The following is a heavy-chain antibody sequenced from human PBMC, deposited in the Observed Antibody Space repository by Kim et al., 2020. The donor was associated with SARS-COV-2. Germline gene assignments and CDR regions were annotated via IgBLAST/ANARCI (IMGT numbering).Heavy chain of an antibody. CDR2: IDPSDSYT. D-gene: IGHD3-22*01. J-gene: IGHJ3*02. CDR1: GYSFTSYW. Sequence: GESLKISCKGSGYSFTSYWISWVRQMPGKGLECMGRIDPSDSYTNYSPPFQGHVTISADKPISTAYLQWSSLKASDTAMYYCERHVKRFTMIVVVEGAFDIWGKGTIVTVSS. CDR3: ERHVKRFTMIVVVEGAFDI. V-gene: IGHV5-10-1*01.